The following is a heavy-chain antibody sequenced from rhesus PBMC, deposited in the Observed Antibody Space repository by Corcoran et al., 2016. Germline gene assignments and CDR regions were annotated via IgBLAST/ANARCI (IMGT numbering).Heavy chain of an antibody. Sequence: QVQLQESGPGLVKPSETLSLTCAVSGGSISSSYYYWSWIPQAPGKGLEWIGYISYSGSTSYNPSLKSRVTISRDTSKNQFSLKLSSVTAADTAVYYCARDRGYSAIWGQGVLVTVSS. CDR3: ARDRGYSAI. V-gene: IGHV4-122*02. CDR2: ISYSGST. D-gene: IGHD5-30*01. J-gene: IGHJ4*01. CDR1: GGSISSSYYY.